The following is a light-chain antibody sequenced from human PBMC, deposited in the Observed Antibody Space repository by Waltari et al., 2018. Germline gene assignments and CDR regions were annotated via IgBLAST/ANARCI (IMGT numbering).Light chain of an antibody. CDR2: GAY. CDR3: QQYYTSPYT. V-gene: IGKV1D-8*01. Sequence: VISMTQSPSFLSASTGDRVTISCRVSQGISDHLAWYQQKPGKAPDLLIFGAYTLQSGVPPRFSGGGSGTDFTLTISDLQSEDFATYYCQQYYTSPYTFGQGTKLEIE. J-gene: IGKJ2*01. CDR1: QGISDH.